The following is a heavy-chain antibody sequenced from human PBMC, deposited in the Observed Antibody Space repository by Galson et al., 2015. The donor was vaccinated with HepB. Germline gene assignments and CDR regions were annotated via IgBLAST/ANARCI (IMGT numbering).Heavy chain of an antibody. CDR3: EKYGSGYYDRSGYYRGYFDS. J-gene: IGHJ4*02. CDR2: ISGNTTYI. Sequence: SLRLSCAASGFTFSTYSMKWVRQAPGKGLEWVSSISGNTTYIYYADSVNGRFTISRDNAKNSLYLQMNNLRSEDTAVYYCEKYGSGYYDRSGYYRGYFDSWGQGTLVTVSS. V-gene: IGHV3-21*01. D-gene: IGHD3-22*01. CDR1: GFTFSTYS.